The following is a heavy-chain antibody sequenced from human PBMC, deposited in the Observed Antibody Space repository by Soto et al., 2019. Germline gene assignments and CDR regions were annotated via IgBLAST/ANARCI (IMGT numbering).Heavy chain of an antibody. D-gene: IGHD6-13*01. J-gene: IGHJ3*02. Sequence: ASVTVSCKASGYTFTGYYMHWVRQAPGQGLEWMGWINPNSGGTNYAQKFQGWVTMTRDTSISTAYMELSRLRSDDTAVYYCARGRAAAPPGGDAFDIWGQGTMVTVSS. CDR2: INPNSGGT. V-gene: IGHV1-2*04. CDR1: GYTFTGYY. CDR3: ARGRAAAPPGGDAFDI.